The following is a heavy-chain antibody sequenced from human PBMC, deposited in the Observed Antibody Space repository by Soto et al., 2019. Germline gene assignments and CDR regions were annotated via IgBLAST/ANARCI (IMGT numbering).Heavy chain of an antibody. CDR2: IYPGDTET. V-gene: IGHV5-51*01. CDR1: GYIFTNYW. J-gene: IGHJ4*02. D-gene: IGHD3-3*01. Sequence: VESLKISFKSAGYIFTNYWSCCVLQMPGKGLDWMGSIYPGDTETRYSPSFQGQVTISAEKSISTAYPQWSSLRASDSAMYYCEKNRGFGVVKHFEKWGQGTQVTVYS. CDR3: EKNRGFGVVKHFEK.